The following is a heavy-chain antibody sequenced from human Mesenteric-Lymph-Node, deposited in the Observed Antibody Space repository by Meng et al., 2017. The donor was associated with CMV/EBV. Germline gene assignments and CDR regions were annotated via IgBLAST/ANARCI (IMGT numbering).Heavy chain of an antibody. V-gene: IGHV3-30*19. D-gene: IGHD3-3*01. Sequence: GGSLRLSCAASGFTFSGYGMHWVHQAPDKGLEWVAVIADSGSNTYYADSVKGRFTVSRDDSKSTLYLQMNSLRADDTAVYYCARHGAPWDFWNANFDYWGQGTLVTVSS. CDR3: ARHGAPWDFWNANFDY. CDR1: GFTFSGYG. J-gene: IGHJ4*02. CDR2: IADSGSNT.